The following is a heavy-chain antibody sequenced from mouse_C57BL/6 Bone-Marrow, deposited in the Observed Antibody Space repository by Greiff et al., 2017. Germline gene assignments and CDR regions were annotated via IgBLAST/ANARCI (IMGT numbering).Heavy chain of an antibody. D-gene: IGHD1-1*01. J-gene: IGHJ2*01. CDR3: AREGGNYGSSLYYFDY. V-gene: IGHV1-58*01. Sequence: VHVKQSGAELVRPGSSVKMSCKTSGYTFTSYGINWVKQRPGQGLEWIGYIYIGNGYTEYNEKFKGKATLTSDTSSSTAYMQLSSLTSEDSAIYFCAREGGNYGSSLYYFDYWGQGTTLTVSS. CDR2: IYIGNGYT. CDR1: GYTFTSYG.